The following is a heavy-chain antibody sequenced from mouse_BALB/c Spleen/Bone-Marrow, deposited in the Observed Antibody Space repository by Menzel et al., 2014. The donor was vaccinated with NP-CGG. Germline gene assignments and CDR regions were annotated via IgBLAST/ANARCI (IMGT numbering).Heavy chain of an antibody. V-gene: IGHV1-80*01. D-gene: IGHD2-10*02. Sequence: QVQLQQSGAELVRPGSSVKISCKASGYPFSSYWMSWVKRRPGQGLEWIGQIYPGDGETNCNGKFKGNATLTADKSSSTAYMQLISLTSEDSAVYFCARKYGDYWGQGTTLTVSS. CDR3: ARKYGDY. CDR2: IYPGDGET. CDR1: GYPFSSYW. J-gene: IGHJ2*01.